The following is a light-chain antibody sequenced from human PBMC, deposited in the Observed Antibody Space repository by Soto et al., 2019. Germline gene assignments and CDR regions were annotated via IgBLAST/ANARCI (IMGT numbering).Light chain of an antibody. CDR2: DVS. J-gene: IGLJ1*01. V-gene: IGLV2-14*01. CDR1: SSDVGGYNY. Sequence: QSALTQPASVYGSPGHAITISCTGTSSDVGGYNYVSWYQQHPGKAPKLMIYDVSNRPSGVSNRFSGSKSGNTASLTISGLQAEDEADYYCSSYTSSSTLVFGAGTKVTVL. CDR3: SSYTSSSTLV.